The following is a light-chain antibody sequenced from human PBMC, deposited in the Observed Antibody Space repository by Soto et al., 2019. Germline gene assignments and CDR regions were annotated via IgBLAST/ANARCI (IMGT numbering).Light chain of an antibody. Sequence: QSVLTQPPSASGTPGQRVSISCSGYSSSIGTNFVYLYQQLPGTAPKVLIHSNNQRPSGVPDRFSGSKSGTSASLAISGLRSEDEADYYCAAWDDNLSTYVFGSGTKVTVL. CDR1: SSSIGTNF. J-gene: IGLJ1*01. V-gene: IGLV1-47*02. CDR2: SNN. CDR3: AAWDDNLSTYV.